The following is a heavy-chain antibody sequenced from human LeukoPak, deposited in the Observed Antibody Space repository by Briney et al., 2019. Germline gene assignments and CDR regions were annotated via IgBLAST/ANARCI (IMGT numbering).Heavy chain of an antibody. V-gene: IGHV3-11*04. J-gene: IGHJ4*02. CDR3: ARGVLEWLSPFDY. Sequence: PGGSLRLSCAASGFTFSDYYMSWIRQAPGKGLEWVSYISSSGSTIYYADSVKGRFTISRDNAKNSLYLQMNSLRAEDTAMYYCARGVLEWLSPFDYWGQGTLVTVSS. D-gene: IGHD3-3*01. CDR2: ISSSGSTI. CDR1: GFTFSDYY.